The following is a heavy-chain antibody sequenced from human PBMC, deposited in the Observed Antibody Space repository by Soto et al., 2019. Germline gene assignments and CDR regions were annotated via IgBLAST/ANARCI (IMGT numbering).Heavy chain of an antibody. CDR1: GFTFSTYA. Sequence: EVQLLESGGDLVQPGGSLRLSCAASGFTFSTYAMSWVRQAPGKGLEWVSAISGSGSSRYYADSAKGRFTISRDNSKNSLYLQMSSLRAEDTAFYYCAKAGGSYLYYFDSWGQGTLVTVSS. CDR2: ISGSGSSR. CDR3: AKAGGSYLYYFDS. D-gene: IGHD1-26*01. J-gene: IGHJ4*02. V-gene: IGHV3-23*01.